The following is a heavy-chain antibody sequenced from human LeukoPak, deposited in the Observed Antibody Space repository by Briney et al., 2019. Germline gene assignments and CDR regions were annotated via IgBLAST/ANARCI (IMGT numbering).Heavy chain of an antibody. D-gene: IGHD1-14*01. CDR3: ARRGTGASLEYYFDI. CDR2: IYYSGNT. J-gene: IGHJ2*01. V-gene: IGHV4-59*08. CDR1: GGSISSYY. Sequence: SETLSLTCTVSGGSISSYYWSWIRQPPGKGLEYIGYIYYSGNTNSNPSLNSRVTISVDTSKNQFSLKLSSVTAADTAVYYCARRGTGASLEYYFDIWGRGTVVTASS.